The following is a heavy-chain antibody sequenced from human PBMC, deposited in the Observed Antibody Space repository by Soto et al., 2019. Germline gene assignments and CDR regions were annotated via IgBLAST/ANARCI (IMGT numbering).Heavy chain of an antibody. D-gene: IGHD6-19*01. V-gene: IGHV3-74*01. CDR3: VRDRRHAVGENYWYFDL. CDR2: INSDGSST. J-gene: IGHJ2*01. Sequence: PGGSLRLSCAASGFTFSRYWMHWVRQAPGKGLVWVSHINSDGSSTTYADSVKGRFTIFRDNGEDTLYLQMNSLRAEDTAVYYCVRDRRHAVGENYWYFDLWGRGTLVTVSS. CDR1: GFTFSRYW.